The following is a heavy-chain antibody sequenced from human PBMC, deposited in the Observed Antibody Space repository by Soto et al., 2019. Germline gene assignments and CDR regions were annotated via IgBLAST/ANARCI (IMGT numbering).Heavy chain of an antibody. D-gene: IGHD1-1*01. J-gene: IGHJ4*02. CDR1: GVTLSRYS. V-gene: IGHV3-7*03. CDR2: IKEDGSEK. Sequence: GGSLRLSCAASGVTLSRYSMSWVRQAPGKGLERVANIKEDGSEKYYVDSVKGRFTISRDNAKNSLYLEMNSLRAEDTAVYYCARDLYKWGQGTLVTVSS. CDR3: ARDLYK.